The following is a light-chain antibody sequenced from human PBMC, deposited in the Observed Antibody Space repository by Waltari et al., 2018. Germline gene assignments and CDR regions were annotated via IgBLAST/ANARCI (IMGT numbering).Light chain of an antibody. CDR2: INSDSGQ. CDR1: SGDTNYA. V-gene: IGLV4-69*01. Sequence: QLVLTQSPSASASLGATVKVTCTLRSGDTNYAIAWHQQQPEKGPRDLMKINSDSGQSKGEGIPVRFSASSSGAERYLTISSLQSEDDADYYCQTWDTGILVFGGGTKLTVL. J-gene: IGLJ3*02. CDR3: QTWDTGILV.